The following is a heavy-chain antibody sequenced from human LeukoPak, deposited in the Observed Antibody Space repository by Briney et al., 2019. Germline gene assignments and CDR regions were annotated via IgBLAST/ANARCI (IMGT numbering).Heavy chain of an antibody. CDR3: AKDLGASCSGGSCYSTPYYYYYYMDV. CDR1: GFTFSSYG. V-gene: IGHV3-30*02. CDR2: IRYDGSNK. Sequence: PGGSLRLSCAASGFTFSSYGMHWVRQAPGKGLEWVAFIRYDGSNKYYADSVKARFTISRDNSKNTLYLQMNSLRAEDTAVYYCAKDLGASCSGGSCYSTPYYYYYYMDVWGKGTTVTVSS. D-gene: IGHD2-15*01. J-gene: IGHJ6*03.